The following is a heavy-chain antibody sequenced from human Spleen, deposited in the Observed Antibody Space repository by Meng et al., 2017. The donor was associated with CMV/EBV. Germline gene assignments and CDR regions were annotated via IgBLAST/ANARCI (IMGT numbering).Heavy chain of an antibody. J-gene: IGHJ6*02. Sequence: SETLSLTCTVSGGSISNYYWTWIRQPPGKGLQWIGYVYYTGSTNYNPSLKSRVTISLDTSKNQFSLKLTSVTSADTAVYYCARQRLDNYYYYGMDVWGQGTTVTVSS. D-gene: IGHD6-25*01. CDR2: VYYTGST. CDR1: GGSISNYY. V-gene: IGHV4-59*01. CDR3: ARQRLDNYYYYGMDV.